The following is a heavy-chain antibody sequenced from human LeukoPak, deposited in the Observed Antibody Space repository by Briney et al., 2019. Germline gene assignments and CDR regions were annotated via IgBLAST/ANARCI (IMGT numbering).Heavy chain of an antibody. CDR2: IYYNGST. CDR3: ARVRGYMDV. J-gene: IGHJ6*03. Sequence: KPSETLSLTCTVSGGSISSYYWSWIRQPPGKGLEWIGYIYYNGSTYYNPSLKSRVTISVDTSKNQFSLKLSSVTAADTAVYYCARVRGYMDVWGKGTTVTVSS. CDR1: GGSISSYY. D-gene: IGHD3-10*01. V-gene: IGHV4-59*12.